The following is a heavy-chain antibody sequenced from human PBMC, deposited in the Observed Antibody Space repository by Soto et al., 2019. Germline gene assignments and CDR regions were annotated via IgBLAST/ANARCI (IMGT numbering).Heavy chain of an antibody. J-gene: IGHJ6*04. CDR1: GFTFSSYG. Sequence: PGGSLRLSCAASGFTFSSYGMHWVRQAPGKGLEWVAVISYDGSNKYYADSVKGRFTISRDNSKNTLYLQMNSLRAEDTAVYYCAKERPGFGVVNAYYYGMDVRGKGTTVTVSS. CDR2: ISYDGSNK. D-gene: IGHD3-3*01. V-gene: IGHV3-30*18. CDR3: AKERPGFGVVNAYYYGMDV.